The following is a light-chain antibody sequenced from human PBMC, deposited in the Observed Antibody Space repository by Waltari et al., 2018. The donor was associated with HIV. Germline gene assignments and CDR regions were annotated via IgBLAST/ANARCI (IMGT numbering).Light chain of an antibody. CDR2: DAS. J-gene: IGKJ3*01. Sequence: AIQLTQSPSSLSAPIGDRVTITCRASQGMSSALAWYQQKPGNVPKLLIYDASTLESGVPSRFSGSGSGTDFTLTISYLQPEDFATYYCQQFHTYPLTFGPGTKVDIK. V-gene: IGKV1-13*02. CDR1: QGMSSA. CDR3: QQFHTYPLT.